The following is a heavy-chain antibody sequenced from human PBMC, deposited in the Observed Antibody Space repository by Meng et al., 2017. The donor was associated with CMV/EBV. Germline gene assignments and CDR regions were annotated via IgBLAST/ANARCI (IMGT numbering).Heavy chain of an antibody. CDR1: GCTFSSYA. D-gene: IGHD2-2*01. CDR2: IIPIFGTA. V-gene: IGHV1-69*05. CDR3: ARGPGVELGYCSSTSCYLGY. J-gene: IGHJ4*02. Sequence: SVKVSCKASGCTFSSYAISWVRQAPGQGLEWMGGIIPIFGTANYAQKFQGRVTITTDESTSTAYMEQSSLRSEDTAVYYCARGPGVELGYCSSTSCYLGYWGQGTLVTVSS.